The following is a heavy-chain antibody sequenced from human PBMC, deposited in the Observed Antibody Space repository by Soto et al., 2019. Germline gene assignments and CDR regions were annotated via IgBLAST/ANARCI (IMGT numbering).Heavy chain of an antibody. Sequence: GESLKISCAASGFTFSDYYMSWIRQAPGKGLEWVSYISSSGSTIYYADSVKGRFTISRDNAKNSLYLQMNSLRAEDTAVYYCARGIRFLEWLWFDPWGQGTLVTVSS. CDR3: ARGIRFLEWLWFDP. CDR1: GFTFSDYY. J-gene: IGHJ5*02. D-gene: IGHD3-3*01. V-gene: IGHV3-11*01. CDR2: ISSSGSTI.